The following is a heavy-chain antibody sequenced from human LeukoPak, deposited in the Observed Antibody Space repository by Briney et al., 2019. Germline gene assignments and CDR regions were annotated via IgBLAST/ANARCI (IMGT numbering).Heavy chain of an antibody. V-gene: IGHV4-34*01. D-gene: IGHD3-22*01. J-gene: IGHJ6*04. Sequence: SETLSLTCAVYGGSLSGYYWSWIRQPPGKGLEWIGEINHSGSTNYNPSLKSRVTISVDTSKNQFSLKLSSVTAADTAVYYCARRKYYYDSSGLFVWGKGTTVTVSS. CDR1: GGSLSGYY. CDR3: ARRKYYYDSSGLFV. CDR2: INHSGST.